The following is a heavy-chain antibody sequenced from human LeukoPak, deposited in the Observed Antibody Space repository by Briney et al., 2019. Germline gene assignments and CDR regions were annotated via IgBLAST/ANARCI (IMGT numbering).Heavy chain of an antibody. CDR1: GGSISSYY. D-gene: IGHD6-19*01. V-gene: IGHV4-4*07. Sequence: SETLSLTCTVSGGSISSYYWSWIRQPAGKGLEWIGRIYTSGSTNHNPSLKSRVTMSVDTSKNQFSLKLSSVTAADTAVYYCARDGIAVYYYGMDVWGQGTTVTVSS. CDR3: ARDGIAVYYYGMDV. J-gene: IGHJ6*02. CDR2: IYTSGST.